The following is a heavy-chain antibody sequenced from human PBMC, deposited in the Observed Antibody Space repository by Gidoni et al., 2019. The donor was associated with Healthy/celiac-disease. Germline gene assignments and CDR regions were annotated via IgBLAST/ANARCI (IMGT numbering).Heavy chain of an antibody. Sequence: QVQLVESGGGVVQPGRSLRLSCAASGFTFSSYGMTWGRQAPGKGLGWVAVISYDGSNKYYADSVKGRFTISRDNSKNPLYLQMNSLRAEDTAVYYCAKRGGSGAGVYFDYWGQGTLVTVSS. CDR1: GFTFSSYG. V-gene: IGHV3-30*18. CDR3: AKRGGSGAGVYFDY. D-gene: IGHD3-10*01. J-gene: IGHJ4*02. CDR2: ISYDGSNK.